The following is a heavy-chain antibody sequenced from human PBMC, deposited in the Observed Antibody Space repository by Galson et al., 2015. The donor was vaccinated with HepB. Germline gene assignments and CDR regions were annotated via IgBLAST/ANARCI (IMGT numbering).Heavy chain of an antibody. CDR2: FDLEVGDT. D-gene: IGHD3-10*01. Sequence: SVKVSCKVSGYKFGDLPIHWVRQAPGKGLEWMGGFDLEVGDTFYGQSFQGRVTMIGDTSTDTAYMELSSLTYEDTAVYFCGARRFGKLYFDYWGQGTQATVSS. V-gene: IGHV1-24*01. J-gene: IGHJ4*02. CDR3: GARRFGKLYFDY. CDR1: GYKFGDLP.